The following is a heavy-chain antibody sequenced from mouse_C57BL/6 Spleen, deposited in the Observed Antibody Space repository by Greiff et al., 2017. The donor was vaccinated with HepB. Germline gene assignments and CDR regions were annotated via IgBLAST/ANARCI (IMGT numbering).Heavy chain of an antibody. CDR3: ARGDYYGSPYYYAMDY. D-gene: IGHD1-1*01. V-gene: IGHV5-4*03. Sequence: DVKLVESGGGLVKPGGSLKLSCAASGFTFSSYAMSWVRQTPEKRLEWVATISDGGSYTYYPDNVKGRFTISRDNAKNNLYLQMSHLKSEDTAMYYCARGDYYGSPYYYAMDYWGQGTSVTVSS. CDR2: ISDGGSYT. CDR1: GFTFSSYA. J-gene: IGHJ4*01.